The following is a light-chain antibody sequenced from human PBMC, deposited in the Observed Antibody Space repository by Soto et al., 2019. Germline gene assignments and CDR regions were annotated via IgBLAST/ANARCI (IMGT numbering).Light chain of an antibody. CDR2: WAS. J-gene: IGKJ4*01. Sequence: DIVMTQSPDSLAVSLGERATINCNSSQSVLYSADNKNYLTWYQQKPGQPPKLLIYWASTRESGVPDRFSGSGSGTDLTLTISSLQAEDVAVYYCQQYYITPLPFGGGTKVDIX. CDR1: QSVLYSADNKNY. V-gene: IGKV4-1*01. CDR3: QQYYITPLP.